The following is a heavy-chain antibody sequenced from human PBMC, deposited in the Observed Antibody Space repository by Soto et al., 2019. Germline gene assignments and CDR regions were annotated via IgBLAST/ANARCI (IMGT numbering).Heavy chain of an antibody. V-gene: IGHV4-4*02. CDR1: GDSITTYKW. CDR2: IYDGGNT. D-gene: IGHD7-27*01. J-gene: IGHJ6*01. CDR3: ATCQLGEYYYAMDM. Sequence: QVQLQQSGPGLVKPLGTLSLTCGVSGDSITTYKWWTWVRQTPGRGREWIGEIYDGGNTRYDPSLKSRVTISKDTSKSQLALKLNSVTVADTAVYYCATCQLGEYYYAMDMWGQGTTVTVST.